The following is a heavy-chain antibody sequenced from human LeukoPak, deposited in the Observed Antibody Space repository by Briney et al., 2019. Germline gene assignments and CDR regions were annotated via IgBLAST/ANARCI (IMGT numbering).Heavy chain of an antibody. Sequence: SETLSLTCTVSGGSISSYYWSWIRQPPGKGLEWIGYIYYRGSTNYNPSLKSRVTISVDTSKNQFSLKLSSVTAADTAVYYCATSITMIVVVIHDAFDIWGQGTMVTVSS. V-gene: IGHV4-59*08. CDR2: IYYRGST. CDR1: GGSISSYY. CDR3: ATSITMIVVVIHDAFDI. D-gene: IGHD3-22*01. J-gene: IGHJ3*02.